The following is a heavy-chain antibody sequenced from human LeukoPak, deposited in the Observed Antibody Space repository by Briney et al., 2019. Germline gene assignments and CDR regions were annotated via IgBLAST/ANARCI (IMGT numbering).Heavy chain of an antibody. D-gene: IGHD2-8*01. CDR3: ARLLNLPRTYGMDV. CDR1: GYSFTTYW. V-gene: IGHV5-51*01. Sequence: GESLKISCRGSGYSFTTYWIGWVRQMSGNGLEWMGIIYPGDSDTRYNPSFQGQVTISVDKSVDTAYLQWNSLKASDTAMYYCARLLNLPRTYGMDVWGQGTTVTVSS. CDR2: IYPGDSDT. J-gene: IGHJ6*02.